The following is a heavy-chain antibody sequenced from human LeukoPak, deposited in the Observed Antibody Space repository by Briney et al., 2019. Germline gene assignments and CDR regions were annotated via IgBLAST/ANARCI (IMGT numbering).Heavy chain of an antibody. D-gene: IGHD4/OR15-4a*01. CDR1: GFTSSNAW. Sequence: GGSLRLSCAVSGFTSSNAWMSWVRQAPGKGLEWVGRIKSKTDGGTRDYAAPVKGRLIISRDDSKNTLYLQMNSLKTEDTAVYYCTTFDYAAFLIWGQGTMVTVSS. V-gene: IGHV3-15*01. CDR2: IKSKTDGGTR. J-gene: IGHJ3*02. CDR3: TTFDYAAFLI.